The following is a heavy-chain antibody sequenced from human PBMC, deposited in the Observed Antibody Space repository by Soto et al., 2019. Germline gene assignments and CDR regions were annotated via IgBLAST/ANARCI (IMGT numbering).Heavy chain of an antibody. CDR3: ARDPLSIAVAGYFDY. V-gene: IGHV1-46*01. Sequence: QVQLVQSGAEVKKPGASVKVSCKASGYTFTSYYMHWVRQAPGQGLEWMGIINPSGGSTSYAQKFQGRVTMTRETSTSTVYMELSSLRSEDTAVYYCARDPLSIAVAGYFDYWGQGTLVTVSS. J-gene: IGHJ4*02. CDR2: INPSGGST. D-gene: IGHD6-19*01. CDR1: GYTFTSYY.